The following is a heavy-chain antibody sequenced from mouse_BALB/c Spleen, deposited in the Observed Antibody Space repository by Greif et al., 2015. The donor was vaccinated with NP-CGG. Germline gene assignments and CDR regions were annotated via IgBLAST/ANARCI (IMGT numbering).Heavy chain of an antibody. V-gene: IGHV1-84*02. D-gene: IGHD4-1*01. CDR1: DYTFTDYY. CDR2: IYPGSGNT. Sequence: QVQLKESGPELVKPGASVKISCKASDYTFTDYYINWVNQKPGQGLEWIGWIYPGSGNTKYNEKFKGKATLTVDTSSSTAYMQFSSLTSEDTAVYFCARRTGTEAMDYWGQGTSVTVSS. CDR3: ARRTGTEAMDY. J-gene: IGHJ4*01.